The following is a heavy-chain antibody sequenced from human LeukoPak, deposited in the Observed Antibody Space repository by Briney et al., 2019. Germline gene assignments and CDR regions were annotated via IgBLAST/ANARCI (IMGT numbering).Heavy chain of an antibody. CDR1: GGSISSNSYY. J-gene: IGHJ5*02. CDR3: ARVRGHYGSGPYNWFDP. CDR2: IFYSGST. V-gene: IGHV4-39*01. Sequence: SETLSLTCTVSGGSISSNSYYWGWIRQPPGKGLEWIGSIFYSGSTYYNPSLKSRVTISVDTSKNQFSLKLSSVTAADTAVDYCARVRGHYGSGPYNWFDPWGQGTLVTVSS. D-gene: IGHD3-10*01.